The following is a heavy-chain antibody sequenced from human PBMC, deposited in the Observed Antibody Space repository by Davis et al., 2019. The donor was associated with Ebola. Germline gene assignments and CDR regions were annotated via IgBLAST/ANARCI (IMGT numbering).Heavy chain of an antibody. CDR2: ISAYNGNT. CDR1: GYTFTSYG. CDR3: ARSITMVRGVSWFDP. V-gene: IGHV1-18*04. D-gene: IGHD3-10*01. J-gene: IGHJ5*02. Sequence: ASVKVSCKASGYTFTSYGISWVRQAPGQGLEWMGWISAYNGNTNYAQTLQGRVTMTTDTSTSTAYMELRSLRSDDTAVYYWARSITMVRGVSWFDPWGQGTLVTVSS.